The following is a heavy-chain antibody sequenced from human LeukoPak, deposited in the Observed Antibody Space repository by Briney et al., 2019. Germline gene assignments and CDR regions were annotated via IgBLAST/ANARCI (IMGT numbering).Heavy chain of an antibody. D-gene: IGHD4-23*01. CDR2: ISGSATGGNT. Sequence: GGSLRLSCAASGFTFSTYAMSWVRQAPGKGLEWVSTISGSATGGNTYYADSVKGRFTISRDNSKNTLFPQMTSLTAEDTAVYYCTKKSPYGGVDYWGQGTLVTFSS. CDR3: TKKSPYGGVDY. J-gene: IGHJ4*02. CDR1: GFTFSTYA. V-gene: IGHV3-23*01.